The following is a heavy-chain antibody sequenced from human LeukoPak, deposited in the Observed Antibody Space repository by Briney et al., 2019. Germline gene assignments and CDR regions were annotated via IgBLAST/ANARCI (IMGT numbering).Heavy chain of an antibody. Sequence: GGSLILSCAASGFTFRSYWMNWVRQAPGKGLEWVASIQQDGTDKYYVDSVKGRFTISRDNAKNSLYLQMNSLRAEDTALYYCARGLLTETRYCPFDPWGQGTLVTVSS. V-gene: IGHV3-7*05. D-gene: IGHD1/OR15-1a*01. CDR3: ARGLLTETRYCPFDP. J-gene: IGHJ5*02. CDR1: GFTFRSYW. CDR2: IQQDGTDK.